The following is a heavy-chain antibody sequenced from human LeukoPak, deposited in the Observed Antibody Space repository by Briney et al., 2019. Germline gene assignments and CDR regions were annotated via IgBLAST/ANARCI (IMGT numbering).Heavy chain of an antibody. Sequence: ASVKVSCKASGGTFSSYAISWVRQAPGQGLEWMGGIIPIFGTANYAQKFQGRVTITADKSTSTAYMELSSLRSEDTAVYYCARLPDYYDSSGYSTASGYWGQGTLVTVSS. V-gene: IGHV1-69*06. D-gene: IGHD3-22*01. CDR3: ARLPDYYDSSGYSTASGY. CDR2: IIPIFGTA. J-gene: IGHJ4*02. CDR1: GGTFSSYA.